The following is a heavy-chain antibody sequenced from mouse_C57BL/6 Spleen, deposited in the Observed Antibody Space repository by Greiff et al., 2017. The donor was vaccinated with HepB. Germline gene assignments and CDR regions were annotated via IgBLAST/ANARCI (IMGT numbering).Heavy chain of an antibody. CDR1: GYTFTSYW. J-gene: IGHJ2*01. CDR3: ARLDYGSSFFDY. Sequence: VQLQQPGAELVRPGSSVKLSCKASGYTFTSYWMHWVKQRPIQGLEWIGNIDPSDSETHYNQKFKDKATLTVDKSSSTAYMQLSSLTSEDSAVYYCARLDYGSSFFDYWGQGTTRTVSS. D-gene: IGHD1-1*01. CDR2: IDPSDSET. V-gene: IGHV1-52*01.